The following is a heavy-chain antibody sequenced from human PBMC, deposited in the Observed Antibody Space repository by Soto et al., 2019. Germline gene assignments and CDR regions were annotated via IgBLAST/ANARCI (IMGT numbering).Heavy chain of an antibody. CDR1: GYTFTSYY. V-gene: IGHV1-46*01. CDR2: INPSGGST. J-gene: IGHJ6*02. D-gene: IGHD5-18*01. CDR3: AREPVDTAMVTAAGPSYYGMDV. Sequence: ASVKVSCKASGYTFTSYYMHWVRQAPGQGLEWMGIINPSGGSTSYAQKFQGRVTMTRDTSTSTVYMELSSLRSEDTAVYYCAREPVDTAMVTAAGPSYYGMDVWGQGTTVSV.